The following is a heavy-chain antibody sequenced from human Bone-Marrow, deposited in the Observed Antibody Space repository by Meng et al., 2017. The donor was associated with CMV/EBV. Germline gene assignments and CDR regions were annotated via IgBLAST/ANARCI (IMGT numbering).Heavy chain of an antibody. Sequence: ASVKVSCKASGGTFSSYAISWVRQAPGQGLEWMAIINPSGGSPTYPQKFQGRLKMTSDTSTSSVYMELTSLTSDYTAVYYCARDRRGREVDPAVLDVWGQGTTVTVSS. CDR1: GGTFSSYA. CDR3: ARDRRGREVDPAVLDV. CDR2: INPSGGSP. J-gene: IGHJ6*02. D-gene: IGHD2-2*01. V-gene: IGHV1-46*01.